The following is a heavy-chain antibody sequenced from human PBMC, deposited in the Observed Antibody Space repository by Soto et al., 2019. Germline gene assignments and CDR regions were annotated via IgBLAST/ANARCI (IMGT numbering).Heavy chain of an antibody. CDR3: ARLPSGYYYLSAEYFQH. V-gene: IGHV4-39*01. Sequence: QLQLQESGPGRVKPSETLSLTCTVSGGSISSSSYYWGWIRQPPGKGLEWIGSIYYSGSTYYNPSLKSRVTISVDTSKNQFSLKLSSVTAADTAVYYCARLPSGYYYLSAEYFQHWGQGTLVTVSS. CDR1: GGSISSSSYY. CDR2: IYYSGST. J-gene: IGHJ1*01. D-gene: IGHD3-22*01.